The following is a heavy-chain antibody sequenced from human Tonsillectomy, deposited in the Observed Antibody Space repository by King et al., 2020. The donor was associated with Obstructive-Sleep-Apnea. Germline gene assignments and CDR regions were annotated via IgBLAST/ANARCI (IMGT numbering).Heavy chain of an antibody. D-gene: IGHD5-18*01. CDR1: GGPFSGYY. V-gene: IGHV4-34*01. Sequence: QVQLQQWGAGLLKPSETLSLTCAVYGGPFSGYYWSWIRQPPGKGLEWIGEINHSGSTNYNPALKSRVTISVDTSRNQFSLELTSVTAPDTAVYYCAHTWMQLWIDRGPFFDYWGQGTLVTVSS. J-gene: IGHJ4*02. CDR2: INHSGST. CDR3: AHTWMQLWIDRGPFFDY.